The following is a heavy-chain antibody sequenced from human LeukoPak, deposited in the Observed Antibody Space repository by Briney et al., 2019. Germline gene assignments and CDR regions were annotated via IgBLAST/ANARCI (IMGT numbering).Heavy chain of an antibody. J-gene: IGHJ4*02. D-gene: IGHD6-19*01. CDR2: ISGSGGST. Sequence: PGGSLRLSCAASGFTFSSYAMSWVRRAPGKGLEWVSAISGSGGSTYYADSVKGRFTISRDNSKNTLYLQMNSLRAEDTAVYYCAKDLRQWLVTNFDYWGQGTLVTVSS. V-gene: IGHV3-23*01. CDR3: AKDLRQWLVTNFDY. CDR1: GFTFSSYA.